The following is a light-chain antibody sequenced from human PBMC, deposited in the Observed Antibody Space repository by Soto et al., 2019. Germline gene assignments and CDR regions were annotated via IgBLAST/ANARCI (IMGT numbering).Light chain of an antibody. CDR3: QQYGSSGT. J-gene: IGKJ1*01. CDR2: GAS. Sequence: EIVMTQSPATLSVSPGEGATLSCRASQGLTTKLAWYQQKPGQAPRLLIYGASTRATGIPARFSGSGSGTEFTLPISRLEPEDFAVYYCQQYGSSGTFGQGTKVEIK. V-gene: IGKV3-15*01. CDR1: QGLTTK.